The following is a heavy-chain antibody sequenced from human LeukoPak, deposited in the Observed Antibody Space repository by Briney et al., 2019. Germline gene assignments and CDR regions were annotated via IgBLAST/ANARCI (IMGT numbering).Heavy chain of an antibody. CDR1: GFTFSYYG. D-gene: IGHD6-13*01. J-gene: IGHJ3*02. CDR2: ISGSGDST. V-gene: IGHV3-23*01. CDR3: SRGYFYAFEI. Sequence: PGGSLRLSCVASGFTFSYYGMSWVRQAPGKGLEWVSAISGSGDSTYYGDSVKGRFTISRDNSKNTLDLQMNSLRADDTAIYYCSRGYFYAFEIWGQGTMVTVSS.